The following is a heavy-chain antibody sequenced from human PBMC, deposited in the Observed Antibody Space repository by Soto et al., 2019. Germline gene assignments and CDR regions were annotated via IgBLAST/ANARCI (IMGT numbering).Heavy chain of an antibody. V-gene: IGHV2-5*02. CDR1: GFSLSTSGVG. CDR3: APSLTRFRAAARIDY. D-gene: IGHD6-13*01. CDR2: IYWDDDK. Sequence: QITLKESGPTLVKPTQTLTLTCTFSGFSLSTSGVGVGWIRQPPGKALEWLALIYWDDDKRYSPSLKSRLTTTKDTSKNQVVLTMTKMDPVDTATYYCAPSLTRFRAAARIDYWGQGTLVTVSS. J-gene: IGHJ4*02.